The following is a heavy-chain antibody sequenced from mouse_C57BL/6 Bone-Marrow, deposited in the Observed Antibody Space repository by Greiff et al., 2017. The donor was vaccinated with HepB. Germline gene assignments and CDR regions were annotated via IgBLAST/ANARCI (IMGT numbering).Heavy chain of an antibody. V-gene: IGHV1-53*01. J-gene: IGHJ4*01. D-gene: IGHD1-1*01. CDR2: INPSNGGT. CDR3: ARPITTVVAAPYAMDY. Sequence: QVQLQQPGTELVKPGASVKLSCKASGYTFTSYWMHWVKQRPGQGLEWIGNINPSNGGTNYNEKFKSKATLTVDKSSSTAYMQLSSLTSEDSAVYYCARPITTVVAAPYAMDYWGQGTSVTVSS. CDR1: GYTFTSYW.